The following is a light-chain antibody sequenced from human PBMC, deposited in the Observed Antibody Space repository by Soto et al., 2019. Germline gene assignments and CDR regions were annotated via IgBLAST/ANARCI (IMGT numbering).Light chain of an antibody. CDR1: HSINNY. CDR2: AAS. CDR3: QQSYSTLGT. V-gene: IGKV1-39*01. Sequence: QMTQSPSSLSASVGDRVIITCRADHSINNYLNWYQQKPGQVPKLLIYAASTLQSGVPSRVSGSGSGRVFTLTINSLQPEDFATYCFQQSYSTLGTFGRGTRVEI. J-gene: IGKJ1*01.